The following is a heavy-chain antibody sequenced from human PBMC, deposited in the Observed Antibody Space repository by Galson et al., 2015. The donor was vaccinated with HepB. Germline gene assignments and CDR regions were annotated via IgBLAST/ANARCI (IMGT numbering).Heavy chain of an antibody. CDR2: TYYRSKWYT. V-gene: IGHV6-1*01. J-gene: IGHJ6*02. CDR3: ARNWGITATTNFHHYGMDV. Sequence: CAISGDSVSRYNAAWNWIRQSPSRGLEWLGRTYYRSKWYTDYAVSVKSRITFNSDTSKNQFSLQLNSVTPEDTAVYYCARNWGITATTNFHHYGMDVWGQGTTVTVSS. D-gene: IGHD1-7*01. CDR1: GDSVSRYNAA.